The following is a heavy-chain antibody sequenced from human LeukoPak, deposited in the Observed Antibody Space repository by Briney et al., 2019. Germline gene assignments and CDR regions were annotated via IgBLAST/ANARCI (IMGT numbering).Heavy chain of an antibody. Sequence: SETLSLTCTVSGGSISSYYWSWIRQPPGKGLEWIGYIYYSGSTNYNPSLKSRVTISVDTSKNQFSLKLSSVTAADTAVYYCARGSIETGGAFDIWGQGTMVTVSS. J-gene: IGHJ3*02. V-gene: IGHV4-59*01. CDR3: ARGSIETGGAFDI. D-gene: IGHD1-14*01. CDR2: IYYSGST. CDR1: GGSISSYY.